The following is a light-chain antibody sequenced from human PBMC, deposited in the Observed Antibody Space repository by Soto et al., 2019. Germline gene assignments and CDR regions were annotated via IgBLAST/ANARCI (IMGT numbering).Light chain of an antibody. CDR3: QQYNNWPRT. V-gene: IGKV3-15*01. CDR2: GAS. J-gene: IGKJ2*01. CDR1: QSVGSN. Sequence: EIVMTQSPATLSVSLGERATLSCRASQSVGSNLAWYQQKPGQAPRLLIYGASSRATGIPARFGGSGSGTEFTLTISSLQSEDFAVYYCQQYNNWPRTFGQGPKLEIK.